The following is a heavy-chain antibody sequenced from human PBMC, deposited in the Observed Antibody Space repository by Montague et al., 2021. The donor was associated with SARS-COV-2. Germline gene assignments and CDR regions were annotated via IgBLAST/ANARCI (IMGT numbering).Heavy chain of an antibody. Sequence: SLSLSWAASGFTFSSYAMHWVRQAPGKGLEWVAVISYDGSNKYYADSVKGRFTISRDNSKNTLYLQMNSLRAEDTAVYYCARSIVVVPAAWGQGTLVTVSS. CDR2: ISYDGSNK. CDR3: ARSIVVVPAA. CDR1: GFTFSSYA. D-gene: IGHD2-2*01. J-gene: IGHJ5*02. V-gene: IGHV3-30*04.